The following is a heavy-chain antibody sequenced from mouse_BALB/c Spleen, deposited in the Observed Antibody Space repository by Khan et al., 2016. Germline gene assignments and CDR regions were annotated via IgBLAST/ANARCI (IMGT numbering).Heavy chain of an antibody. Sequence: EVELVESGGGLVQPGGSLKLSCATSGFTFSDYYMYWVRQTPEKRLEWVAYISNGGGSTYYPDTVKGRFTISRDNAKNTLYLQMSRLKSEDTAMYYCARRGSSGYPFAYWGQGTLVTVSA. CDR2: ISNGGGST. D-gene: IGHD3-1*01. J-gene: IGHJ3*01. V-gene: IGHV5-12*02. CDR1: GFTFSDYY. CDR3: ARRGSSGYPFAY.